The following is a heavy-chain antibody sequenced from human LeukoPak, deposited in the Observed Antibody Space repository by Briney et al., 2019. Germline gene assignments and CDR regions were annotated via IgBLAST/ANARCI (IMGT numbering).Heavy chain of an antibody. D-gene: IGHD4-17*01. CDR2: ISGSGGST. CDR1: GFTFSSSA. J-gene: IGHJ5*02. V-gene: IGHV3-23*01. CDR3: AKDGYGDYENWFDP. Sequence: GGSLRLSCAASGFTFSSSAMPWVRQAPGKGLEWVSAISGSGGSTYYADSVKGRFTISRDNSKNTLYLQMNSLRAEDTAVYYCAKDGYGDYENWFDPWGQGTLVTVSS.